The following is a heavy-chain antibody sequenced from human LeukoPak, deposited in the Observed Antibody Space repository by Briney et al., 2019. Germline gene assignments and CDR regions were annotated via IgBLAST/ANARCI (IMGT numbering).Heavy chain of an antibody. CDR1: GYSFISYG. CDR3: ARDLVRGNLSPTGLDY. CDR2: NSFESGDT. Sequence: ASVRVSCKTSGYSFISYGVGWVRQAPGQGLEWMGWNSFESGDTFYAPEFQGRVALTGDTPTRTAYMEMRSLRSDDTALYYCARDLVRGNLSPTGLDYWGQGTLISVSS. V-gene: IGHV1-18*01. J-gene: IGHJ4*02. D-gene: IGHD6-6*01.